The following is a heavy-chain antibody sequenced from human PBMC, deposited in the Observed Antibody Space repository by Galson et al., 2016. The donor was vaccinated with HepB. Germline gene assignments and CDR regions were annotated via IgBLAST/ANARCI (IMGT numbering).Heavy chain of an antibody. D-gene: IGHD2-15*01. Sequence: CAISGDSVSSNRATWNWIRQSPSRGLEWLGRTYHTSNWYSDYAVSVKSRITINPDTSKNQFSLQLNSVTPEDTAVYYCARGHLVVPFSFYFDYWGQGSLVTVSS. J-gene: IGHJ4*02. CDR3: ARGHLVVPFSFYFDY. V-gene: IGHV6-1*01. CDR2: TYHTSNWYS. CDR1: GDSVSSNRAT.